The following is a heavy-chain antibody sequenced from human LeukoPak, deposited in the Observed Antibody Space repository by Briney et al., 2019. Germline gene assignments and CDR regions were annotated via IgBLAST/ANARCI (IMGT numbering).Heavy chain of an antibody. Sequence: ASVKVSCKASGYTFTGYYMHWVRQAPGQGLEWMGWINPNSGGTNYAQKFHGRVTMTRDTSISTAYMELSRLRSDDTAVYYCARYSYGFGTFDYWGQGTLVTVSS. V-gene: IGHV1-2*02. J-gene: IGHJ4*02. CDR3: ARYSYGFGTFDY. CDR2: INPNSGGT. CDR1: GYTFTGYY. D-gene: IGHD5-18*01.